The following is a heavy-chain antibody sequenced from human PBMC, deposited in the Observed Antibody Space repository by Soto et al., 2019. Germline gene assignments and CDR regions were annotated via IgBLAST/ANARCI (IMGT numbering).Heavy chain of an antibody. CDR2: ISGSGGST. Sequence: GGSLRLSCAASGFSFSSYAMSWVRQAPGKGLEWVSAISGSGGSTYYADSAKGRFTISRDNSKSTLYLQMNSLRAEDTAVYFCAKDSTYYDFWSGLGPYYGMDVWGQGTTVTVSS. CDR3: AKDSTYYDFWSGLGPYYGMDV. V-gene: IGHV3-23*01. CDR1: GFSFSSYA. J-gene: IGHJ6*02. D-gene: IGHD3-3*01.